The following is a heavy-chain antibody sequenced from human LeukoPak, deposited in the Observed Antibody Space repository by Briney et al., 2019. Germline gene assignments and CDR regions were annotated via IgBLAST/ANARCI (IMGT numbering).Heavy chain of an antibody. Sequence: SETLSLTCAVYGGSFSGYYWSWIRQPPGKGLEWIGEINHSGSTNYNPSLKSRVTISVDTSKNQFSLKLSSVTAADTAVYYCARPKGPVKQAPFDYWGQGTLVTVSS. J-gene: IGHJ4*02. CDR3: ARPKGPVKQAPFDY. CDR1: GGSFSGYY. D-gene: IGHD6-13*01. CDR2: INHSGST. V-gene: IGHV4-34*01.